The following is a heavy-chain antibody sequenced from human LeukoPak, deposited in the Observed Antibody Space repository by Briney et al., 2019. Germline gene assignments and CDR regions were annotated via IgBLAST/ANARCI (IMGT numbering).Heavy chain of an antibody. J-gene: IGHJ3*01. CDR1: GGSISSYY. D-gene: IGHD5-12*01. CDR3: AKMGGSDAFDF. CDR2: IYYSGST. V-gene: IGHV4-59*08. Sequence: PSETLSLTCTVSGGSISSYYWSWIRQPPGKGLEWIGYIYYSGSTNYNPSLKSRVTISVDTSKNQFSLKLSSVTAADTAVYYCAKMGGSDAFDFWGQGTMVTVSS.